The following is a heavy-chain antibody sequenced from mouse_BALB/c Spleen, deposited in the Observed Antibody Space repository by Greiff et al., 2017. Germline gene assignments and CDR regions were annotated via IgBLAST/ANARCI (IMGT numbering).Heavy chain of an antibody. Sequence: QVQLKESGAELVRPGTSVKVSCKASGYAFTNYLIEWVKQRPGQGLEWIGVINPGSGGTNYNEKFKGKATLTADKSSSTAYMQLSSLTSDDSAVYFCARLLSHYFDYWGQGTTLTVSS. CDR1: GYAFTNYL. V-gene: IGHV1-54*01. J-gene: IGHJ2*01. CDR3: ARLLSHYFDY. CDR2: INPGSGGT. D-gene: IGHD1-1*02.